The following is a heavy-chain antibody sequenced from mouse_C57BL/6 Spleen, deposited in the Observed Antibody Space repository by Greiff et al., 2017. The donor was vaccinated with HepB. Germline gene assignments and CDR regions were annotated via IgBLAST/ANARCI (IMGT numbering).Heavy chain of an antibody. CDR2: IHPNSGST. CDR1: GYTFTSYW. D-gene: IGHD2-4*01. J-gene: IGHJ2*01. V-gene: IGHV1-64*01. Sequence: VKLQQPGAELVKPGASVKLSCKASGYTFTSYWMHWVKQRPGQGLEWIGMIHPNSGSTNYNEKFKSKATLTVDKSSSTAYMQLSSLTSEDSAVYYCARSGDYDAGDYWGQGTTLTVSS. CDR3: ARSGDYDAGDY.